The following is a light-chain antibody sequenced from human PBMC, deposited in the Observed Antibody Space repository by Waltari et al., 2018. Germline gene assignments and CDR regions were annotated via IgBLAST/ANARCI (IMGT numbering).Light chain of an antibody. CDR2: KVS. V-gene: IGKV2-30*01. CDR3: MQGTHWPYT. Sequence: DVVLTQSPLSLPVTLGQSASISCRSRQSLVYSDGNTYLNWFRQRPGQSPRRLIYKVSDRDAGVPDRFSGSGSGTDFTLKISRVEADDVGVYYCMQGTHWPYTFGQGTNLEIK. J-gene: IGKJ2*01. CDR1: QSLVYSDGNTY.